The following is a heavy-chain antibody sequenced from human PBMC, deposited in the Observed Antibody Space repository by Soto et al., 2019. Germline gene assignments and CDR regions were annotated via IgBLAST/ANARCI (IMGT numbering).Heavy chain of an antibody. CDR1: GFTFSSYS. CDR2: ISSDGSTT. CDR3: AGGGGSLNPGFDP. D-gene: IGHD3-16*01. J-gene: IGHJ5*02. V-gene: IGHV3-30*04. Sequence: GGSLRLSCAASGFTFSSYSLHWVRQAPGKGLEWVAVISSDGSTTYYVDSVKGRFTVSRDNSRNTLYLQMNSLRTDDTAVYYGAGGGGSLNPGFDPWGQGTLVTVSS.